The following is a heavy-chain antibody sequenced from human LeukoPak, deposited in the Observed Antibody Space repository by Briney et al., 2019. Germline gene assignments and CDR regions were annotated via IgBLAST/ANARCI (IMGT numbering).Heavy chain of an antibody. CDR2: ISGNGGST. Sequence: GGSLRLSCAASGFTFSSYAMSWVRQAPGKGLEWVSAISGNGGSTYYADSVKGRFTISRDNSKNTLYLQMNSLRAEDTAVYYCAKDVLLWFGELFAPYFDYWGQGTLVTVSS. CDR3: AKDVLLWFGELFAPYFDY. J-gene: IGHJ4*02. D-gene: IGHD3-10*01. V-gene: IGHV3-23*01. CDR1: GFTFSSYA.